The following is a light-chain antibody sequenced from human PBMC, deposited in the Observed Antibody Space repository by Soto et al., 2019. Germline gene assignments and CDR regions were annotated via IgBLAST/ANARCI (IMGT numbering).Light chain of an antibody. CDR2: DAS. Sequence: DIQMTQSPSSLSASVGDRVTITCRASQGISNYLAWFQQKPGKAPKSLIYDASSLRSGVPSKFSGSGFGTDFTLTISSLLPEDSATYYCQQYNTYPITFGQGTLLEIK. J-gene: IGKJ5*01. V-gene: IGKV1-16*02. CDR1: QGISNY. CDR3: QQYNTYPIT.